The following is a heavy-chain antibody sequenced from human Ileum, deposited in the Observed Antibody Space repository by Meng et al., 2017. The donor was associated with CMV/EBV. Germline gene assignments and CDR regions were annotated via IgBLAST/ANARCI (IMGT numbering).Heavy chain of an antibody. CDR2: IYSGGGT. V-gene: IGHV3-53*01. CDR3: AGTTTTSWYFDS. D-gene: IGHD1-1*01. CDR1: GLTVSPIY. Sequence: GESLKISCAASGLTVSPIYMAWVRQAPGKGLEWVSVIYSGGGTYYADSVKGRFTISRDKSMDTLYLHMNSLRADDTAVYYCAGTTTTSWYFDSWGQGTLVTVSS. J-gene: IGHJ4*02.